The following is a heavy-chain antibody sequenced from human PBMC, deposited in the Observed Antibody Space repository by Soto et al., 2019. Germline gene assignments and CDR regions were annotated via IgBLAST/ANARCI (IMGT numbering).Heavy chain of an antibody. V-gene: IGHV3-43D*03. CDR3: AKDLLKRGYSGYDYAFDI. Sequence: GGSLRLSCAASGFTFDDYAMHWVRQAPGKGLEWVSLISWDGGSTYYADSVKGRFTISRDNSNNSLYLQMNSLRAEDTALYYCAKDLLKRGYSGYDYAFDIWGQGTMVTVSS. CDR2: ISWDGGST. D-gene: IGHD5-12*01. J-gene: IGHJ3*02. CDR1: GFTFDDYA.